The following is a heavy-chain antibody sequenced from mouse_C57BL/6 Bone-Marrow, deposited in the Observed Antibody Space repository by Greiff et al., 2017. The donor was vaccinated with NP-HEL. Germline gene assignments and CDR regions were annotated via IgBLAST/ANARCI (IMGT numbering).Heavy chain of an antibody. CDR3: TREELIYYYGSSYDAMDY. Sequence: EVKLMESGEGLVKPGGSLKLSCAASGFTFSSYAMSWVRQTPEKRLEWVAYISSGGDYIYYADTVKGRFPISRDTARNTLYLQMSSLKSEYTAMYYCTREELIYYYGSSYDAMDYWGQGTSVTVSS. V-gene: IGHV5-9-1*02. D-gene: IGHD1-1*01. CDR2: ISSGGDYI. CDR1: GFTFSSYA. J-gene: IGHJ4*01.